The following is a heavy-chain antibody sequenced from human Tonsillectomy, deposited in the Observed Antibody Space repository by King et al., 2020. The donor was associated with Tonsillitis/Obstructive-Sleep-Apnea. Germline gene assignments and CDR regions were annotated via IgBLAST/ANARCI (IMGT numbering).Heavy chain of an antibody. CDR3: ARDSKYPVLHYYFDF. Sequence: VQLVESGGGVVQPGRSLRLSCAVSGFTFSRHGMHWVRQAPGKGLEWVALIWDDGTNQFYSDSVKGRFTISRDNFKNMLYLQMNSLRAEDTSVYYCARDSKYPVLHYYFDFWGQGTLVTVSS. V-gene: IGHV3-33*01. D-gene: IGHD2-8*01. CDR2: IWDDGTNQ. J-gene: IGHJ4*02. CDR1: GFTFSRHG.